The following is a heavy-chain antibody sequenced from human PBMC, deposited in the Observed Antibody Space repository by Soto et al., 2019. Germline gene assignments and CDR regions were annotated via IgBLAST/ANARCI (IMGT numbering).Heavy chain of an antibody. D-gene: IGHD6-19*01. CDR2: IYYSGTT. Sequence: SETLSLTCTVSGGSISSSSYYWGWIRQPPGKGLEWIGSIYYSGTTYYNPSLKSRVTISVGTSKNQFSLKLSSVTAADTAVHYGARHAVAGTRAFDYWGQGSLVTVSS. CDR1: GGSISSSSYY. V-gene: IGHV4-39*01. CDR3: ARHAVAGTRAFDY. J-gene: IGHJ4*02.